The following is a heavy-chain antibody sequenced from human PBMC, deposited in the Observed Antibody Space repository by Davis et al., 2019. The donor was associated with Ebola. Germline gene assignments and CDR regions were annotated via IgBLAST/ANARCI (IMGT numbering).Heavy chain of an antibody. CDR1: GCSISSYY. CDR3: AREREGYYDSSGYSVYYFDY. Sequence: PSETLSLTCTVSGCSISSYYWSWIRQPPGKGLEWIGYIYYSGSTNYNPSLKSRVTISVDTSKNQFSLKLSSVTAADTAVYYCAREREGYYDSSGYSVYYFDYWGQGTLVTVSS. V-gene: IGHV4-59*01. CDR2: IYYSGST. D-gene: IGHD3-22*01. J-gene: IGHJ4*02.